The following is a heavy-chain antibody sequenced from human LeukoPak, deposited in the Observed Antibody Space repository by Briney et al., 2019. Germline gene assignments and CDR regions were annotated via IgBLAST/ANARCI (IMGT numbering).Heavy chain of an antibody. V-gene: IGHV5-51*01. J-gene: IGHJ4*02. CDR2: IYPGDSDT. D-gene: IGHD6-6*01. Sequence: NLRESLKISCTGSGYSFTSYWIGWVRQMPGKGLEWMGIIYPGDSDTRYSPSFQGQVTISADKSISTAYLQWSSLKASDTAMYYCARQGPYSSSPGDYWGQGTLVTVSS. CDR3: ARQGPYSSSPGDY. CDR1: GYSFTSYW.